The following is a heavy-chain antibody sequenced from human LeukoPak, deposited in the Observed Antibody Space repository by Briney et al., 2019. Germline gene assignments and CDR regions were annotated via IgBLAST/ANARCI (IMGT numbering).Heavy chain of an antibody. CDR2: IYYSGST. V-gene: IGHV4-59*08. J-gene: IGHJ4*02. Sequence: PSETLSLTCTVSGGSISSYYWSWIRQPPGKGLEWIGYIYYSGSTNYNPSLKSRVTISVDTSKNQFSLKLSSVTAADTAVYYCQTRVVTASWDFDYWGQGTLVTVSS. D-gene: IGHD2-21*02. CDR3: QTRVVTASWDFDY. CDR1: GGSISSYY.